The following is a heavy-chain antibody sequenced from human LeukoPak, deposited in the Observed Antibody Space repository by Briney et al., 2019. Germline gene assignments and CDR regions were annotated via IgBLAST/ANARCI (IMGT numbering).Heavy chain of an antibody. Sequence: GGSLRLSCAASGFTFSSYAVSWVRQAPGKGLEWVSTISGSGDSTYYADSVKGRFAISRDNSKNTLYLQMNSLRAEDTAVYYCAKLPWSSSGWFDPWGQGTLVTVSS. V-gene: IGHV3-23*01. D-gene: IGHD6-6*01. CDR3: AKLPWSSSGWFDP. J-gene: IGHJ5*02. CDR1: GFTFSSYA. CDR2: ISGSGDST.